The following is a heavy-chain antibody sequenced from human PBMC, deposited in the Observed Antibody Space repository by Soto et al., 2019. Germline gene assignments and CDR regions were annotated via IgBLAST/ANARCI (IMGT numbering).Heavy chain of an antibody. CDR1: GGTFTSTA. Sequence: SVKVSCKASGGTFTSTAFSWVRQAPGQGLEWMGGIIPVLGTPNYAQKFQARLTVTADASTTTVHMELSSLRSDDTAVYYCASSAGLDHLLNYYGLNVWGQGTTVTVSS. D-gene: IGHD6-13*01. CDR3: ASSAGLDHLLNYYGLNV. V-gene: IGHV1-69*13. CDR2: IIPVLGTP. J-gene: IGHJ6*02.